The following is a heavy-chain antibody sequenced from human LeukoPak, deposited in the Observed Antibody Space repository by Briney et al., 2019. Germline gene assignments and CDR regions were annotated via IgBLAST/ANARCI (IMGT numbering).Heavy chain of an antibody. V-gene: IGHV1-18*01. Sequence: GASVKVSCKASGYTFTSYGISWVRQAPGQGLEWMGWISAYNGNTNYAQKLQGRVTMTTDTSTSTAYMELRSLRSDDTAVYYCARSLKPVVVPAALGLRVDYWGQGTLVTVSS. CDR3: ARSLKPVVVPAALGLRVDY. D-gene: IGHD2-2*01. J-gene: IGHJ4*02. CDR2: ISAYNGNT. CDR1: GYTFTSYG.